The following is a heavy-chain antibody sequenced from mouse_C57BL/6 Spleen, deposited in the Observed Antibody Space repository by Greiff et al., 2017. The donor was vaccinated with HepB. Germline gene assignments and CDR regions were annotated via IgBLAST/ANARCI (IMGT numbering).Heavy chain of an antibody. J-gene: IGHJ2*01. CDR2: IDPSDSYT. CDR3: ARTGTTVVAEDFDY. D-gene: IGHD1-1*01. Sequence: VQLQQSGAELVKPGASVKLSCKASGYTFTSYWMQWVKQRPGQGLEWIGEIDPSDSYTNYNQKFKGKATLTVDTSSSTAYMQLSSLTSEDSAVYYCARTGTTVVAEDFDYWGQGTTLTVSS. V-gene: IGHV1-50*01. CDR1: GYTFTSYW.